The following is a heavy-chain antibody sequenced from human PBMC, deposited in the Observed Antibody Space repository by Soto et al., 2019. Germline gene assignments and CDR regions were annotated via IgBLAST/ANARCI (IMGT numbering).Heavy chain of an antibody. J-gene: IGHJ6*02. CDR2: INHSGST. D-gene: IGHD1-7*01. CDR3: ARAMDWNYVYYYYYGMDV. Sequence: SETLSLTCAVYGGSSSGYYWSWIRQPPGKGLEWIGEINHSGSTNYNPSLKSRVTISVDTSKNQFSLKLSSVTAADTAVYYCARAMDWNYVYYYYYGMDVWGQGTTVTVS. CDR1: GGSSSGYY. V-gene: IGHV4-34*01.